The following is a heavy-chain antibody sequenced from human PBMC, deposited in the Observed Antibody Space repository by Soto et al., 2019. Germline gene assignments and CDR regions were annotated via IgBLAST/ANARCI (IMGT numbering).Heavy chain of an antibody. CDR1: GGSISSSSYF. D-gene: IGHD3-10*01. Sequence: SETLSLTCSVSGGSISSSSYFWGWIRQPPGKGLEWIGSIHYSGITYYNPSLKSRVTISVDTSKNQFSLKLTSVTAADTAVYYCAKGGSGSYSNAFDIWGQGTMVTVSS. CDR2: IHYSGIT. CDR3: AKGGSGSYSNAFDI. J-gene: IGHJ3*02. V-gene: IGHV4-39*01.